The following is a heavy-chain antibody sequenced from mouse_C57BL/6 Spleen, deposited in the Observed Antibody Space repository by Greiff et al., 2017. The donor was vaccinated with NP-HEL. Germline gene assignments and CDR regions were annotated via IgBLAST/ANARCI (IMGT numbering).Heavy chain of an antibody. CDR2: IDPEDGGT. D-gene: IGHD1-3*01. CDR1: GFNFTDYY. CDR3: AKSGDYAMDY. J-gene: IGHJ4*01. V-gene: IGHV14-2*01. Sequence: VQLQQSGPELVKPGASVKLSCTASGFNFTDYYMHWVKQRTEQGLEWIGRIDPEDGGTKYAPKFQGKATLTADKSSNTAYLQLSSLTSEDTADDYGAKSGDYAMDYWGQGTSVTVSS.